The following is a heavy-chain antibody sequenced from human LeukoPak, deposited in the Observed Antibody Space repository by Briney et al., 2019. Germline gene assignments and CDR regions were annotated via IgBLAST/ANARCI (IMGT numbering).Heavy chain of an antibody. D-gene: IGHD3-22*01. CDR3: ARLWYYYDSSGYSTEYGMDV. CDR1: GFSLSTSS. J-gene: IGHJ6*02. V-gene: IGHV3-66*04. Sequence: GGSLRLSCVASGFSLSTSSMAWVRQAPGGRPEWVSVIYSGGSTYYADSVKGRFTISRDNSKNTLYLQMNSLRAEDTAVYYCARLWYYYDSSGYSTEYGMDVWGQGTTVTVSS. CDR2: IYSGGST.